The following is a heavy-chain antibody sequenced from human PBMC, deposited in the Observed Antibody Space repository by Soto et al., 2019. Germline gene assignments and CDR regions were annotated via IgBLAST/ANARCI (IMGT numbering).Heavy chain of an antibody. CDR3: AKDLKIGDFWSGYSPYGMDV. CDR1: GITFGSYG. D-gene: IGHD3-3*01. Sequence: VGSLRLSCAASGITFGSYGMHWVRQAPGKGLEWVAVISYGGSNKYYADSVKGRFTISRDNSKNTLYLQMNSLRAEDTAVYYCAKDLKIGDFWSGYSPYGMDVWGQGTTVTVSS. J-gene: IGHJ6*02. V-gene: IGHV3-30*18. CDR2: ISYGGSNK.